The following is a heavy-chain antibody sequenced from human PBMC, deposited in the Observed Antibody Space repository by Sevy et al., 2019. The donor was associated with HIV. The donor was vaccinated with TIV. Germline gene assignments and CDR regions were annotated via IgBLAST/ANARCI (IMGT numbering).Heavy chain of an antibody. V-gene: IGHV4-59*01. J-gene: IGHJ5*02. CDR3: ARAPPVRSGDDSLNWFDP. CDR1: GGSISAYY. CDR2: IYYTGST. D-gene: IGHD5-12*01. Sequence: SETLSLTCTVSGGSISAYYWSWIRQPPGKPLEYIGYIYYTGSTNYNPSLTSRVTILVDTSKNQVYVRLNSVTSADTAVYFCARAPPVRSGDDSLNWFDPWGQGTLVTVSS.